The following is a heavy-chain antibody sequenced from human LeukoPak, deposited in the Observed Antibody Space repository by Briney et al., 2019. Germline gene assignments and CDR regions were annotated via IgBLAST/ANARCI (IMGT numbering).Heavy chain of an antibody. D-gene: IGHD3-22*01. V-gene: IGHV3-48*02. CDR1: EFAFSTYN. CDR2: ISTGSSTT. J-gene: IGHJ4*02. CDR3: ARHSGGYPNAPFDY. Sequence: GGSLRLSCAASEFAFSTYNMNWVRQAPGKGLEWVSYISTGSSTTYYADSVRGRFTISRDNVENSLYLQMNSLRDEDTAVYYCARHSGGYPNAPFDYWGQGTLVTVSS.